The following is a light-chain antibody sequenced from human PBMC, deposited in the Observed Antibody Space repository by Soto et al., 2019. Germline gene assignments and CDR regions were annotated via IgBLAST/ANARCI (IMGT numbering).Light chain of an antibody. Sequence: EIVLTQSPGTLSLSPGERATLSCRASQSVPSTYLAWYQQRPGQAPRLLIYGVSTRAPGIPDRFSGSWSGTDFSITISRLEPEDFSVYFCQQYGHSPPFTFVPGTKVDFK. J-gene: IGKJ3*01. CDR2: GVS. V-gene: IGKV3-20*01. CDR3: QQYGHSPPFT. CDR1: QSVPSTY.